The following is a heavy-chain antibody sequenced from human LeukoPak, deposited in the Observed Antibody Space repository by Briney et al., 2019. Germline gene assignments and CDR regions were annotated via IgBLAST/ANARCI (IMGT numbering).Heavy chain of an antibody. V-gene: IGHV3-30*02. Sequence: PGESLRLSCAASGFTFSSYGMHWVRQAPGKGLEWVAFIRYDGSNKYYADSVKGRFTMSRDNSKNTLYLQMNSLRAEDTAVYYCAKGGYGDHYYYYYYMDVWGKGTTVTISS. CDR1: GFTFSSYG. D-gene: IGHD4-17*01. CDR2: IRYDGSNK. J-gene: IGHJ6*03. CDR3: AKGGYGDHYYYYYYMDV.